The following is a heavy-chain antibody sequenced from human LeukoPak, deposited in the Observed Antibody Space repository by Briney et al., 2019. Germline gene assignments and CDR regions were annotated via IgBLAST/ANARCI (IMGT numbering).Heavy chain of an antibody. V-gene: IGHV4-30-2*05. CDR3: ARFIERYYYGSGSYRYFDY. Sequence: SETLSLTCTVSGGSISSGGYYWSWIRQPPGKGLEWIGYIYHSGSTYYNPSLKSRVTISVDTSKNQFSLKLSSVTAADTAVYYCARFIERYYYGSGSYRYFDYWGQGTLVTVSS. D-gene: IGHD3-10*01. CDR1: GGSISSGGYY. J-gene: IGHJ4*02. CDR2: IYHSGST.